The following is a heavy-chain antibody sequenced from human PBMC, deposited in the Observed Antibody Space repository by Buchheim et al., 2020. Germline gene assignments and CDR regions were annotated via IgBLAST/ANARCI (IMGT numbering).Heavy chain of an antibody. CDR2: IWHHGIKE. J-gene: IGHJ5*02. Sequence: QVQLVESGGGVVQPERSLRLSCAASGFSFSDYGMHWVRQAPGKGLEWVAVIWHHGIKEYYADSVKGRFSVSRDSSTDTVSLQMNSLRVEDTAVYYCARDIDTSSHYSRFDPWGQGTL. CDR1: GFSFSDYG. CDR3: ARDIDTSSHYSRFDP. D-gene: IGHD3-22*01. V-gene: IGHV3-33*01.